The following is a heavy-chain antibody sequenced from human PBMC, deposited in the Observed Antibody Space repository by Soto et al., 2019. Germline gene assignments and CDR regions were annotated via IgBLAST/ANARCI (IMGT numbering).Heavy chain of an antibody. J-gene: IGHJ4*02. CDR1: GFTVSSNY. CDR2: IYSGGST. Sequence: EVPLVESGGGLVQPGGSLRLSCAASGFTVSSNYMSWVRQAPGKGLEWVSVIYSGGSTYYADSVKGRFTISRDNSKNPLYLQMNSLRVEDTAVYYCARGLRSYGYFDYWGQGTLVTVSS. D-gene: IGHD5-18*01. V-gene: IGHV3-66*01. CDR3: ARGLRSYGYFDY.